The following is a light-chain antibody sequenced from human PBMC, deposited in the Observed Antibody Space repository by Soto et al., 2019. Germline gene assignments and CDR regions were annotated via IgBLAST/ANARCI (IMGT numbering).Light chain of an antibody. Sequence: QLVLTQSPSASASLGASVKLTCTLSSGHTTYAIAWHQQQPEKGPRYLMNLNSDGRHSKGDGIPDRFSGSSSGAERYLTISSLQSEDEADYYCQTWGTGPLVFGGGTKLTVL. CDR3: QTWGTGPLV. CDR2: LNSDGRH. J-gene: IGLJ2*01. V-gene: IGLV4-69*01. CDR1: SGHTTYA.